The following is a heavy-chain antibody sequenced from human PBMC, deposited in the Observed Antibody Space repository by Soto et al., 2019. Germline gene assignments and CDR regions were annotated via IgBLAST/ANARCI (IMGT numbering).Heavy chain of an antibody. V-gene: IGHV4-34*10. CDR3: ANVNPFSSWGWFDP. CDR1: GGSFSGYY. D-gene: IGHD6-13*01. J-gene: IGHJ5*02. CDR2: INHSGST. Sequence: SETLSLTCAVYGGSFSGYYWSWIRQPPGKGLEWIGEINHSGSTNYNPSLQGRVTMTTDTSTSTAYMELRSLRSDDTAVYYCANVNPFSSWGWFDPWGQGTLVTVSS.